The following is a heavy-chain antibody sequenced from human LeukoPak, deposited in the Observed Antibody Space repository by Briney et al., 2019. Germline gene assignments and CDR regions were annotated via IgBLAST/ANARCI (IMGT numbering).Heavy chain of an antibody. J-gene: IGHJ6*04. CDR3: ASPRGVTTDYYYYYGMDV. D-gene: IGHD4-11*01. V-gene: IGHV3-48*03. CDR1: GFTFNSYE. CDR2: ISSSGSTI. Sequence: GGSLTLSCAASGFTFNSYEMNWLRQAPGKGLEWVSYISSSGSTIYYADSVKGRFTISRDNAKNSLYLQMNSLRAEDTAVYYCASPRGVTTDYYYYYGMDVWGKGTTVTVSS.